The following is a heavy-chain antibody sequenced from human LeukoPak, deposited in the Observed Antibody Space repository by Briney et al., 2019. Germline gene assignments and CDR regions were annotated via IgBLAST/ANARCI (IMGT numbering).Heavy chain of an antibody. J-gene: IGHJ4*02. V-gene: IGHV3-48*03. D-gene: IGHD6-13*01. CDR1: GFTFSSYE. Sequence: PGGSPRLSCAASGFTFSSYEMNWVRQAPGKGLEWVSYISSSGSTIYYADSVKGRFTISRDNAKNSLYLQMNSLRAEDTAVYYCARGDVAAAGSEFDYWGQGTLVTVSS. CDR2: ISSSGSTI. CDR3: ARGDVAAAGSEFDY.